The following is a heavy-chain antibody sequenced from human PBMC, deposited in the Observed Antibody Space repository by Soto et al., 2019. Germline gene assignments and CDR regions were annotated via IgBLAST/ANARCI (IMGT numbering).Heavy chain of an antibody. V-gene: IGHV1-69*06. D-gene: IGHD5-18*01. Sequence: QVQLVQSGAEVKKPGSSVKFSCKASGGTFSSYAISWVRQAPGQGLEWMGGIIPIFGTENYAQKFQGRVTITADKSTSTAYMELSSLRSEDTAVYYCVSRRGGRYSYGYFDYWGQGTLVTVSS. J-gene: IGHJ4*02. CDR1: GGTFSSYA. CDR2: IIPIFGTE. CDR3: VSRRGGRYSYGYFDY.